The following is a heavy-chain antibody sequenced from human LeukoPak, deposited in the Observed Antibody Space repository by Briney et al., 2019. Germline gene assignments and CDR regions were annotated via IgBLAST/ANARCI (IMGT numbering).Heavy chain of an antibody. V-gene: IGHV1-18*01. J-gene: IGHJ6*02. CDR2: ISAYNGNT. CDR3: ARVGQWLVGGDYYYGMDV. D-gene: IGHD6-19*01. Sequence: ASVKVSCKASGYTFISYGISWVRQAPGQGREWMGWISAYNGNTNYAQKLQGRVTMTTDTSTSTAYMELRSLRSDDTAVYYCARVGQWLVGGDYYYGMDVWGQGTTVTVSS. CDR1: GYTFISYG.